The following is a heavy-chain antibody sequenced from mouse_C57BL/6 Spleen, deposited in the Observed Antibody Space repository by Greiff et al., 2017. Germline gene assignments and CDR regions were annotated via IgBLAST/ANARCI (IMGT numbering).Heavy chain of an antibody. CDR3: ARGYDYGAMDY. Sequence: VQLQQSGAELARPGASVKLSCKASGYTFTSYGISWVKQRTGQGLEWIGEIYPRSGNTYYNAKFKGKATLTADKSSSTAYMELRSLTSEDYAVYFCARGYDYGAMDYWGQGTSVTVSS. CDR1: GYTFTSYG. J-gene: IGHJ4*01. CDR2: IYPRSGNT. D-gene: IGHD2-10*02. V-gene: IGHV1-81*01.